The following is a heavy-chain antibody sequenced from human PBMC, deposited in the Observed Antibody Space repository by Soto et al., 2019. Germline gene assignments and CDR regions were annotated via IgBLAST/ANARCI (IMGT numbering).Heavy chain of an antibody. V-gene: IGHV1-69*13. CDR2: IIPIFGTA. J-gene: IGHJ6*02. Sequence: SVKVSCKASGGTFSSYAISWVRQAPGQGLEWMGGIIPIFGTANYAQKFQGRVTITADESTSTAYMELSSLRSEDTAVYYCARGRRGASYYYYYGMDVWGQGTTVTVSS. D-gene: IGHD3-10*01. CDR1: GGTFSSYA. CDR3: ARGRRGASYYYYYGMDV.